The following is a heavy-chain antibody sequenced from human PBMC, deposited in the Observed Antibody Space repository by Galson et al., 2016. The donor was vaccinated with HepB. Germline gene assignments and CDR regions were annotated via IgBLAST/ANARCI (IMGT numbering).Heavy chain of an antibody. D-gene: IGHD3-10*01. CDR1: GVSITSGGYY. CDR3: ARGHYSPHPQKYYFDY. CDR2: IYNSGGT. V-gene: IGHV4-31*03. J-gene: IGHJ4*02. Sequence: TLSLTCTVSGVSITSGGYYWSWIRQHPGKGLGWIGYIYNSGGTYYDPSLKSRVTISADTTKNQFSLKLSSVTAADTAVYYCARGHYSPHPQKYYFDYWGQGTLVTVSS.